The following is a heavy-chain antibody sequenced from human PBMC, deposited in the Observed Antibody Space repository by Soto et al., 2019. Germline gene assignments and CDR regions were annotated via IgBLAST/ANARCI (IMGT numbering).Heavy chain of an antibody. J-gene: IGHJ6*02. V-gene: IGHV3-30-3*01. CDR1: GFTFDTYG. D-gene: IGHD1-1*01. CDR3: ARVAPGNNLYYFSGLDF. CDR2: ISYEGSNT. Sequence: GGSLRLSCVASGFTFDTYGIHWVRQAPGKGLQWVALISYEGSNTYYADSVRGRFTISRDNSKNSLYLQMNTLRPEDTGVYYCARVAPGNNLYYFSGLDFWGQGTSVTVSS.